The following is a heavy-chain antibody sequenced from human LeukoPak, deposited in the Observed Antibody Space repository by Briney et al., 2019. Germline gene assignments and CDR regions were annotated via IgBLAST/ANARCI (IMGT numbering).Heavy chain of an antibody. V-gene: IGHV4-34*01. CDR3: ARRLGGYCSSTSCYNPGAFDI. CDR2: INQSGST. Sequence: SETLSLTCAVYGGSFSGYYWSWIRQPPGKGLEWIGEINQSGSTNYNPSLKSRVTISVDTSKNQFSLKLSSVTAADTAVYYCARRLGGYCSSTSCYNPGAFDIWGQGTMVTVSS. D-gene: IGHD2-2*02. CDR1: GGSFSGYY. J-gene: IGHJ3*02.